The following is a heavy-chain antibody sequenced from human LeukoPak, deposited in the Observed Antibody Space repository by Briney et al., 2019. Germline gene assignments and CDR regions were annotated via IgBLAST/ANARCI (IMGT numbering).Heavy chain of an antibody. J-gene: IGHJ6*04. CDR3: IAHFPYFYGFDV. V-gene: IGHV3-15*01. Sequence: GGSLRLSCVSSGFTIGTSWMSWVRQAPGKGLEWLGDIKSQGEGATTDYAAPAKGRFAISRDDSKNMIYLQMSSLKIDDTAIYYCIAHFPYFYGFDVWGKGTTVTVSS. D-gene: IGHD3-3*02. CDR2: IKSQGEGATT. CDR1: GFTIGTSW.